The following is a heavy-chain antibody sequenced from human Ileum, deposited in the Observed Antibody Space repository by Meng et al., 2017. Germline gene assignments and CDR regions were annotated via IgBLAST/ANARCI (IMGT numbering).Heavy chain of an antibody. CDR2: IKEDGNEK. CDR3: ARAWSYSRDY. Sequence: GESLKISCAASGFTFSSYWMTWVRQAPGKGLEWVASIKEDGNEKNYLDSVKGRFTISRDNVKNSLYLQMNSLRADDTAVYYCARAWSYSRDYWGQGTLVTVSS. J-gene: IGHJ4*02. D-gene: IGHD1-26*01. V-gene: IGHV3-7*01. CDR1: GFTFSSYW.